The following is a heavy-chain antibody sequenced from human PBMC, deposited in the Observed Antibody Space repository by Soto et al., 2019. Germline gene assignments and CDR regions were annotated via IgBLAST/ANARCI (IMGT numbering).Heavy chain of an antibody. D-gene: IGHD4-4*01. CDR2: ISVYNGNT. J-gene: IGHJ6*02. CDR3: AREDYSSLSSLSGMDV. V-gene: IGHV1-18*01. Sequence: QVHLVQSGAEVKKPGASVKVSCKAAGYTFTSYGISWVRQAPGQGLEWMGWISVYNGNTRYAQNLQGRVIMTTDTSSSTVDMELRSLRSDDTAVYYCAREDYSSLSSLSGMDVWGQGTTVTVSS. CDR1: GYTFTSYG.